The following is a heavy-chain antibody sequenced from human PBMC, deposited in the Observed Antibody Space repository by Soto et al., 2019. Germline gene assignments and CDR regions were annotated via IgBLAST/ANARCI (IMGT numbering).Heavy chain of an antibody. CDR3: AREGRIQGPGFDP. V-gene: IGHV4-31*03. CDR2: VYYSGSA. Sequence: QVQLQESGPGLVKPSQTLSLNCTGSGGPISSGGYYWGWISNYPEKGMEWIGYVYYSGSAYFNPSLQRRVTISVDTSKNQFSLKVTSVTAADTAVYYCAREGRIQGPGFDPWVQVTRVTVSS. J-gene: IGHJ5*02. CDR1: GGPISSGGYY. D-gene: IGHD5-18*01.